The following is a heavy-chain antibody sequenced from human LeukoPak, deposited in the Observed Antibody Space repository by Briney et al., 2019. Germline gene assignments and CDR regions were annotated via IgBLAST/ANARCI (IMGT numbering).Heavy chain of an antibody. V-gene: IGHV4-39*01. Sequence: MASETLSLTCTVSGGSISSSSYYWGWIRQPPGKGLEWIGSIYYSGSTYYNPSLKSRVTISVDTSKNQFSLKLSSVTAADTAVYYCARHVPPDYWGQGTLVTVSS. CDR1: GGSISSSSYY. CDR2: IYYSGST. J-gene: IGHJ4*02. CDR3: ARHVPPDY.